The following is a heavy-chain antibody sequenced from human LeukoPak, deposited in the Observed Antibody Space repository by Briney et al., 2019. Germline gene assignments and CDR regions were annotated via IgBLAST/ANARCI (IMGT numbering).Heavy chain of an antibody. V-gene: IGHV3-30*02. J-gene: IGHJ4*02. CDR3: ARAAIVGATKKGGYFDY. Sequence: GGSLRLSCAASGFTFSSYGMHWVRQAPGKGLEWVAFIRYDGSNKYYADSVKGRFTISRDNSKNTLYLQMNSLRAEDTAVYYCARAAIVGATKKGGYFDYWGQGTLVTVSS. CDR1: GFTFSSYG. CDR2: IRYDGSNK. D-gene: IGHD1-26*01.